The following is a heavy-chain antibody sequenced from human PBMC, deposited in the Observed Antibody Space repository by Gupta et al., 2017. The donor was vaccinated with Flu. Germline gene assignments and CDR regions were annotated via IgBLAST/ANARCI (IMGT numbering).Heavy chain of an antibody. D-gene: IGHD5-18*01. J-gene: IGHJ4*02. V-gene: IGHV3-23*01. Sequence: EVQLLESGGGLVQPGGSLRLSCAASAFTFSTYSMTWVRQAPGKGLEWVSTITGSGAYTSYADSVKGRFTISRDNSKNTLYLQMNSLRAEDTAVYYCAKMDTAMDTPLDHWGQGTLVTVSS. CDR3: AKMDTAMDTPLDH. CDR2: ITGSGAYT. CDR1: AFTFSTYS.